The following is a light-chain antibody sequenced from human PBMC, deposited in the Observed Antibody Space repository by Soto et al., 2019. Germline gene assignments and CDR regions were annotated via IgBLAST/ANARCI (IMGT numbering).Light chain of an antibody. CDR1: SGHSSYI. Sequence: QLVLTQSSSASASLGSSVKLTCTLSSGHSSYIIAWHQQQPGKAPRYLMKLEGSGSYNTGSGVPDRFSGSSSGADRYLTISNLQFEDEADYYCETWDSNTYVFGTGTQLTVL. J-gene: IGLJ1*01. CDR2: LEGSGSY. CDR3: ETWDSNTYV. V-gene: IGLV4-60*02.